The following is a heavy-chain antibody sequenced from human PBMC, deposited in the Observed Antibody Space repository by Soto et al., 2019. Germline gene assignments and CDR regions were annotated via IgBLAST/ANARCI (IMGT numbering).Heavy chain of an antibody. CDR1: GDCFSSDTDF. J-gene: IGHJ5*02. V-gene: IGHV4-61*01. Sequence: XASLSLTCIMCGDCFSSDTDFWTLIRQPPGKGLEWIAYISYTGDTNYNPSLKSRVTISIDTSINQFSLTLTSVTTADPAIYFCAPIVVGATVDLCGQRSLVTVSS. CDR2: ISYTGDT. CDR3: APIVVGATVDL. D-gene: IGHD1-26*01.